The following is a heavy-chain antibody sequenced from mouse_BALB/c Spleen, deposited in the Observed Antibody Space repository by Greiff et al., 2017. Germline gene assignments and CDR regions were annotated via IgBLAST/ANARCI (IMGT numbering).Heavy chain of an antibody. CDR1: GYTFTSYW. CDR3: ARFLFFDY. V-gene: IGHV1-7*01. Sequence: QVQLQQSGAELAKPWASVKMSCKASGYTFTSYWMHWVKQRPGQGLEWIGYINPSTGYTEYNQKFKDKATLTADKSSSTAYMQLSSLTSEDSAVYYCARFLFFDYWGQGTTLTVSS. CDR2: INPSTGYT. J-gene: IGHJ2*01.